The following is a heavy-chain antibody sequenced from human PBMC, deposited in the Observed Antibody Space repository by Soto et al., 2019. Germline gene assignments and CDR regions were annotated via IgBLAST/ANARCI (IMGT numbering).Heavy chain of an antibody. CDR1: GYTFTNYW. J-gene: IGHJ4*02. Sequence: GESLKISCKGSGYTFTNYWIGWVRQVPGKGQEWMGRIDLSESYTTYNPSFQGHVTFSADKSITTAYLQWRSLEASDTAIYYCATQGLTTYYFGYWGQGTLVTVSS. CDR3: ATQGLTTYYFGY. CDR2: IDLSESYT. V-gene: IGHV5-10-1*01.